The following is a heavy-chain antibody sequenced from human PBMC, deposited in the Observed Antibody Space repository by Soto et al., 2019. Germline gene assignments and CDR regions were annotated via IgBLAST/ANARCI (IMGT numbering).Heavy chain of an antibody. D-gene: IGHD2-15*01. CDR3: ARSSLVGRRDYYYGMDV. CDR2: INAGNGNT. J-gene: IGHJ6*02. V-gene: IGHV1-3*01. CDR1: GYTFTSYA. Sequence: VKVSCKASGYTFTSYAMHWVRQAPGQRLEWMGWINAGNGNTKYSQKFQGRVTITRDTSASTAYMELSSLRSEDTADYYCARSSLVGRRDYYYGMDVWGQGTTVTVS.